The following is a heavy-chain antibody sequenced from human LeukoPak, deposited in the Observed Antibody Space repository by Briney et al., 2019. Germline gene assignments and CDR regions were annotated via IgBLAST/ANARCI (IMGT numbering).Heavy chain of an antibody. CDR1: GFTFSSYW. CDR3: AKDRYSSSWSLPPIDY. D-gene: IGHD6-13*01. CDR2: IRYDGSNK. Sequence: PGGSLRLSCAASGFTFSSYWMSWVRQAPGKGLEWVAFIRYDGSNKYYADSVKGRFTISRDNSKNTLYLQMNSLRAEDTAVYYCAKDRYSSSWSLPPIDYWGQGTLVTVSS. V-gene: IGHV3-30*02. J-gene: IGHJ4*02.